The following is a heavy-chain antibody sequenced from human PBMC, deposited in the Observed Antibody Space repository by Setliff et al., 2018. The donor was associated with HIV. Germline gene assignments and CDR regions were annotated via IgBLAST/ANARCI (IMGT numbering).Heavy chain of an antibody. V-gene: IGHV7-4-1*02. J-gene: IGHJ6*03. D-gene: IGHD2-15*01. CDR1: GYTFTSYD. CDR3: AREVVVAGVHYYNMDV. Sequence: GASVKVSCKASGYTFTSYDINWVRQATGQGLEWMGWINTNTGNPTYAQGFTGRFVFSLDTSVSTAYLQISSLKAEDTAVYYCAREVVVAGVHYYNMDVWGKGTTVTVSS. CDR2: INTNTGNP.